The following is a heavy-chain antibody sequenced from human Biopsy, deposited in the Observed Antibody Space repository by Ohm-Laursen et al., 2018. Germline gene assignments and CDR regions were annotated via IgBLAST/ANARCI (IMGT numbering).Heavy chain of an antibody. CDR1: GYIYTNYW. D-gene: IGHD2-2*01. CDR3: ARQFVSGPTNAGGY. J-gene: IGHJ4*02. CDR2: VYPDDSKS. V-gene: IGHV5-51*01. Sequence: ESLRISCKFSGYIYTNYWIGWVRQMPGKGLEWMGLVYPDDSKSRYSPSFQGHVTISADKSTSTAYLQWNSLTASDTAVYYCARQFVSGPTNAGGYWGQGTLVTVSS.